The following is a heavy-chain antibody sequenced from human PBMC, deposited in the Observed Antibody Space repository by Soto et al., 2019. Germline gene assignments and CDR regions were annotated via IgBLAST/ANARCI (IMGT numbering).Heavy chain of an antibody. CDR1: GGSISSCGYY. V-gene: IGHV4-31*03. J-gene: IGHJ4*02. CDR3: ARHSSSWPIFDY. CDR2: TYYSGST. D-gene: IGHD6-13*01. Sequence: PSETLSLTFTVSGGSISSCGYYWSWIRQHPGKGLEWIGYTYYSGSTYYNPSLKSRVTISVDTSKNQFSLKLSSVTAADTAVYYCARHSSSWPIFDYWGQGTLVTVS.